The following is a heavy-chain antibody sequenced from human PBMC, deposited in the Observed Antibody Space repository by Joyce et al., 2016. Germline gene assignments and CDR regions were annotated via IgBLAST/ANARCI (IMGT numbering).Heavy chain of an antibody. CDR3: AKDRRSVAGAHDY. D-gene: IGHD6-19*01. CDR1: GLTFSGYA. J-gene: IGHJ4*02. Sequence: EVQLLESGGGLVQPGGSLRLSCSASGLTFSGYAMSWVRQAPRKGLEWVSSISNSASTTYYTASVKGRFTISRDNSKNTLYLHMNSLRAEDTAVYFCAKDRRSVAGAHDYWGQGTLVTVSS. V-gene: IGHV3-23*01. CDR2: ISNSASTT.